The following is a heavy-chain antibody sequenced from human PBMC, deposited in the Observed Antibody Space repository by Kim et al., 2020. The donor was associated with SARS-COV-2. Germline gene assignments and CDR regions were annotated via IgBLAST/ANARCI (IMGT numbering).Heavy chain of an antibody. J-gene: IGHJ6*02. CDR3: ARGDSGYDNYYGMDV. V-gene: IGHV1-3*01. CDR1: GYTFTSYA. D-gene: IGHD5-12*01. Sequence: ASVKVSCKASGYTFTSYAMHWVRQAPGQRLEWMGWINAGNGNTKYSQKFQGRVTITRDTSASTAYMELSSLRSEDTAVYYCARGDSGYDNYYGMDVWGQGTTVTVSS. CDR2: INAGNGNT.